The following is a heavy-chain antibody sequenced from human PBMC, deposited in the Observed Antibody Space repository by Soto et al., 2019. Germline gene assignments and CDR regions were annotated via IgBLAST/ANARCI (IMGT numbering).Heavy chain of an antibody. Sequence: QMQLQESGSGLVKPSQTLSLTCAVPGGSISSGGYSWGWIRQPPGKGLEWIGYIPHSGSTHYNPSLKTRAPTSVDSPNTQFSLKLTSVTAADTAVYYCARVPHRWGQRTLLTDSS. J-gene: IGHJ5*02. CDR1: GGSISSGGYS. V-gene: IGHV4-30-2*01. CDR2: IPHSGST. CDR3: ARVPHR. D-gene: IGHD2-2*01.